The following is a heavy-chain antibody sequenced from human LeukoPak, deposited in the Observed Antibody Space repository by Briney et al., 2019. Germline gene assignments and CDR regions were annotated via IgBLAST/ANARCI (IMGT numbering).Heavy chain of an antibody. CDR3: AKEIVVVVAAWEAGDY. CDR1: GFTFSSYA. D-gene: IGHD2-15*01. CDR2: ISGSGGST. V-gene: IGHV3-23*01. Sequence: PGGSLRLSCAASGFTFSSYAMSWVRQAPGKGLEWVSAISGSGGSTYYADSVKGRFTISRDNSKNTLYLQMNSLRAEDTAVYYCAKEIVVVVAAWEAGDYWGQGTLVTVSS. J-gene: IGHJ4*02.